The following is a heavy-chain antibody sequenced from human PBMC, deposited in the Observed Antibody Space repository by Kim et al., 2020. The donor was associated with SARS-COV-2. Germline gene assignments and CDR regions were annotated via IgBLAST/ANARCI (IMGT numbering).Heavy chain of an antibody. CDR3: GIQGYYYDPDAFDI. J-gene: IGHJ3*02. D-gene: IGHD3-22*01. Sequence: NPSLKSRVTISVDTSKNQFSLKLSSVTAADTAVYYCGIQGYYYDPDAFDIWGQGTMVTVSS. V-gene: IGHV4-31*02.